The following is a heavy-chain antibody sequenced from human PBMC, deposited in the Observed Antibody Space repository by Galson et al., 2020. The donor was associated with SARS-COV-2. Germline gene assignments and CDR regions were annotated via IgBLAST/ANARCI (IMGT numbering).Heavy chain of an antibody. CDR3: ARDLDFYYDSSGPDKDCFDY. CDR1: GYTFTGYY. Sequence: ASVKVSCKASGYTFTGYYMHWVRQAPGQGLEWMGRINPNSGGTNYAQKFQGRVTMTRDTSISTAYMELSRLRSDDTAVYYCARDLDFYYDSSGPDKDCFDYWGQGTLVTVSS. J-gene: IGHJ4*02. V-gene: IGHV1-2*06. D-gene: IGHD3-22*01. CDR2: INPNSGGT.